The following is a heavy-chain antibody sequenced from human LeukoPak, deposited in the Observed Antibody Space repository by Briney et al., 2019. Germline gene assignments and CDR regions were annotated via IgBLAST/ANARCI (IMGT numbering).Heavy chain of an antibody. CDR3: ARVSVAGVFDY. CDR2: IIPILGIA. J-gene: IGHJ4*02. D-gene: IGHD6-19*01. CDR1: GGTFSSYA. V-gene: IGHV1-69*04. Sequence: GASVKVSCKASGGTFSSYAISWVRQAPGQGLEWMGRIIPILGIANYAQKFQGRVTITADKSTSTAYMELSSLRSEDTAVYYCARVSVAGVFDYWGQGTLVTVSS.